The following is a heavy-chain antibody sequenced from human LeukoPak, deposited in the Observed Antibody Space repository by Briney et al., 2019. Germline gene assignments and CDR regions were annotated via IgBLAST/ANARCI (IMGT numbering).Heavy chain of an antibody. D-gene: IGHD6-13*01. V-gene: IGHV3-23*01. CDR1: GFTFSSYA. CDR3: AKGEYSSSWLYYYYMDV. CDR2: ISGSGSGT. Sequence: PGGSLRLSCAASGFTFSSYAMSWVRQAPGKGLEWVSAISGSGSGTYYADSVKGRFTISRDNSENTLYLQMNSLRAEDTSVYYCAKGEYSSSWLYYYYMDVWGKGTTVTVSS. J-gene: IGHJ6*03.